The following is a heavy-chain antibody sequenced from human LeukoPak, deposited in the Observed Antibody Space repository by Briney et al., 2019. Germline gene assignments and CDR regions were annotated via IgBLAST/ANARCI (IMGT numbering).Heavy chain of an antibody. Sequence: SETLSLTCAVYGGSFSGYYWGWIRQPPGKGLEWIGEINHSGSTNYNPSLKSRVTISVDTSKNQFSLKLSSVTAADTAVYYCARVPYDSSGYCRGVFDYWGQGTLVTVSS. V-gene: IGHV4-34*01. CDR1: GGSFSGYY. J-gene: IGHJ4*02. CDR2: INHSGST. D-gene: IGHD3-22*01. CDR3: ARVPYDSSGYCRGVFDY.